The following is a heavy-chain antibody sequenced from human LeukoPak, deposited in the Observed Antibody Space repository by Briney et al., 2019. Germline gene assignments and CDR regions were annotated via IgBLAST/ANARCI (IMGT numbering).Heavy chain of an antibody. CDR3: ARVAVADFDY. Sequence: GGSLRLSCAASSGFTFSDYYMSWIRQAPGKGLEWVSYISSSGSTIYYAVSVKGRFTISRDNAKNSLYLQMNSLRAEDTAVYYCARVAVADFDYWGQGTLVTVSS. CDR1: GFTFSDYY. V-gene: IGHV3-11*01. J-gene: IGHJ4*02. CDR2: ISSSGSTI. D-gene: IGHD6-19*01.